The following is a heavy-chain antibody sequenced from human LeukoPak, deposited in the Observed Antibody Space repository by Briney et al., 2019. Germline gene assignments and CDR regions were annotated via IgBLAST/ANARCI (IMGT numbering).Heavy chain of an antibody. V-gene: IGHV4-31*03. J-gene: IGHJ4*02. CDR3: ATWVAAHYFDY. Sequence: SETLSLTCTVSGGSVSSGGYYWSWIRQHPGKGLEWIGYISYSGSTYYNPSLKSRFTLSVDTSKNQFSLKLSSVTAADTAAYYCATWVAAHYFDYWGQGTLVTVSS. CDR1: GGSVSSGGYY. CDR2: ISYSGST. D-gene: IGHD2-15*01.